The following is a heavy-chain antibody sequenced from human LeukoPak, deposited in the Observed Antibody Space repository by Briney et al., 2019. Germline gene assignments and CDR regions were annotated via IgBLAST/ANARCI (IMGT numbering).Heavy chain of an antibody. D-gene: IGHD6-13*01. J-gene: IGHJ5*02. CDR1: GYTFTGYY. Sequence: GASVKVSCKASGYTFTGYYMHWARQAPGQGLEWMGRINPNSGGTNYARKFQGRVTMTRDTSISTAYMELSRLRSDDTAVYYCARDLGIAAAPRILPWGQGTLVTVS. CDR2: INPNSGGT. V-gene: IGHV1-2*06. CDR3: ARDLGIAAAPRILP.